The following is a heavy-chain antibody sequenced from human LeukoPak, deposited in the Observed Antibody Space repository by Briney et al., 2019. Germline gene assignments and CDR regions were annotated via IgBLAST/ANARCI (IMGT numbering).Heavy chain of an antibody. CDR1: GYTFTSYD. J-gene: IGHJ3*02. D-gene: IGHD2-15*01. V-gene: IGHV1-8*01. CDR3: ARATSDIVVVVAATPSAFDI. Sequence: ASVKVSCKASGYTFTSYDINWVRQATGQGLEWMGWMNPNSGNTGYAHKLQGRFTMTRNTSISTAYMELNSLRSEDTAVYYCARATSDIVVVVAATPSAFDIWGQGTMVTVSS. CDR2: MNPNSGNT.